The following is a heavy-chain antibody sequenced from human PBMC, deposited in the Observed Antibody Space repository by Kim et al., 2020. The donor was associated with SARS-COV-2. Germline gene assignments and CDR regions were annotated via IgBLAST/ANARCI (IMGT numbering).Heavy chain of an antibody. CDR1: GGSISSYY. Sequence: SETLSLTCTVSGGSISSYYWSWIRQPPGKGLEWIGYIYYSGSTNYNPSLKSRVTISVDTSKNQFSLKLSSVTAADTAVYYCARFQHDFWSGFYRFDYYYGMDV. D-gene: IGHD3-3*01. CDR3: ARFQHDFWSGFYRFDYYYGMDV. V-gene: IGHV4-59*01. J-gene: IGHJ6*01. CDR2: IYYSGST.